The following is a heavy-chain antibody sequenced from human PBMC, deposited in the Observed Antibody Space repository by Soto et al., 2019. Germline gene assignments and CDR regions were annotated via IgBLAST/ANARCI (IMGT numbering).Heavy chain of an antibody. CDR1: GGSFSGYY. Sequence: SETLSLTCAVYGGSFSGYYWSWIRQPPGKGLEWIGEINHSGSTNYNPSLKSRVTISVDTSKNQFSLKLSSVTAADTAVYYCARGGPAAKFDPWGQGTLVTVSS. J-gene: IGHJ5*02. CDR3: ARGGPAAKFDP. D-gene: IGHD2-2*01. V-gene: IGHV4-34*01. CDR2: INHSGST.